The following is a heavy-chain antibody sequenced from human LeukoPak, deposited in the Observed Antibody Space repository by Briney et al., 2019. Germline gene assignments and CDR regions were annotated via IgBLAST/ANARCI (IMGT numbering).Heavy chain of an antibody. CDR1: GFVYSAFW. CDR2: IKQDGSEK. J-gene: IGHJ4*02. Sequence: GGSLRLSCAASGFVYSAFWMSWVRQTPGKGLGWVANIKQDGSEKYYEDSVKGRFTISRDNARNTLFLQVDSLRAEDTAVYYCARESVRRISMRSKGFFDYWGRGTRVTVSS. V-gene: IGHV3-7*01. CDR3: ARESVRRISMRSKGFFDY. D-gene: IGHD3-22*01.